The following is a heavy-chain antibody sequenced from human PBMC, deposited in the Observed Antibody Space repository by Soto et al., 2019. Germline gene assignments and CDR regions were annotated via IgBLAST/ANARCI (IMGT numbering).Heavy chain of an antibody. V-gene: IGHV3-11*05. J-gene: IGHJ3*02. CDR2: ISSSNSYT. Sequence: GGSLRLSCAASGFTFSDYYMSWIRQAPGKGLEWVSYISSSNSYTNYADSVKGRFTISRDNAKNSLYLQMNSLRAEDTAVYYCARDADILTGSDVFDIWGQGTMVTVSS. D-gene: IGHD3-9*01. CDR3: ARDADILTGSDVFDI. CDR1: GFTFSDYY.